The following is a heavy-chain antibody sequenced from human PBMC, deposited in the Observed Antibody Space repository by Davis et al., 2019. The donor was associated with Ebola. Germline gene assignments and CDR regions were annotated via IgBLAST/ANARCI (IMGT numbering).Heavy chain of an antibody. J-gene: IGHJ4*02. CDR2: ISGSGYDT. V-gene: IGHV3-23*01. D-gene: IGHD4-23*01. CDR1: GFTFSSFA. CDR3: VRAGLGGNSYFEF. Sequence: GESLKISCGASGFTFSSFAMTWVRQAPGKGLEWVSSISGSGYDTYYPDSVKGRFTISRQNGKNSLFLQMNSLRAEDTAVYYCVRAGLGGNSYFEFWGQGTLVTVSS.